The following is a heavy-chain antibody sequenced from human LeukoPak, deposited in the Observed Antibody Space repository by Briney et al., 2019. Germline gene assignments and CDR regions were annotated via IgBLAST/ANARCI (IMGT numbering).Heavy chain of an antibody. J-gene: IGHJ5*02. D-gene: IGHD6-6*01. V-gene: IGHV4-59*01. CDR3: AREASSIAAQDWFDP. Sequence: SETLSLTCTVSGGSISSCYWSWIRQPPGKGLEWIGYIYYSGSTNYNPSLKSRVTISVDTSKNQFSLKLSSVTAADTAVYYCAREASSIAAQDWFDPWGQGTLVTVSS. CDR2: IYYSGST. CDR1: GGSISSCY.